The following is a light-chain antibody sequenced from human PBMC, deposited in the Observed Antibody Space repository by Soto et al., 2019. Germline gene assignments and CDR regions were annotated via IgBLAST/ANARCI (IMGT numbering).Light chain of an antibody. Sequence: EIVLTQSPGTLSLSPGERATLPCRASQSVSNSYLAWYQQKPGQAPRLLIYGASSRATGIPDRFSGSGSGTDFTLTISRLEPEDFAVYYCQQYGSSPLTFGGGTKVDIK. V-gene: IGKV3-20*01. J-gene: IGKJ4*01. CDR1: QSVSNSY. CDR3: QQYGSSPLT. CDR2: GAS.